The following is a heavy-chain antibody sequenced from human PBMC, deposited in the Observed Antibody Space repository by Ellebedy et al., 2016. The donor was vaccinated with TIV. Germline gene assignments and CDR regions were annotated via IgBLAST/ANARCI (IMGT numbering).Heavy chain of an antibody. CDR1: GGSISSSSYY. CDR2: IYYSGST. Sequence: MPSETLSLTCTVSGGSISSSSYYWGWIRQPPGKGLEWIGSIYYSGSTYYNPSLKSRVTISVDTSKNQFSLKLSSVTAADTAVYYCARLWAQYDILTGYYIAQKQSSFFDYWGQGTLVTVSS. CDR3: ARLWAQYDILTGYYIAQKQSSFFDY. D-gene: IGHD3-9*01. V-gene: IGHV4-39*01. J-gene: IGHJ4*02.